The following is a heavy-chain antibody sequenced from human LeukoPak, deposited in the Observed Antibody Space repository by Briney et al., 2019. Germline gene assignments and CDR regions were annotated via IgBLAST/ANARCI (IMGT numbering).Heavy chain of an antibody. V-gene: IGHV3-53*01. D-gene: IGHD3-10*01. CDR2: IYSAGIT. Sequence: PGRSLRLSCAASGFTVSINYMSSVRQPPGKWLEWVSFIYSAGITYYADSVRGRFTISRDSSKNTVCLQMNSLRAEDTAVYYCASGGMGARKYYSDPFHYWGQGTLVTVSS. J-gene: IGHJ4*02. CDR1: GFTVSINY. CDR3: ASGGMGARKYYSDPFHY.